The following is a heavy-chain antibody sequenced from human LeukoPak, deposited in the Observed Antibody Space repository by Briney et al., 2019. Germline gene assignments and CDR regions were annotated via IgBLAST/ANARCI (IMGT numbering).Heavy chain of an antibody. V-gene: IGHV3-7*01. CDR2: IKQDGSEK. CDR1: GFTFSSYW. D-gene: IGHD3-16*01. J-gene: IGHJ4*02. Sequence: PGGSLRLSCAASGFTFSSYWMSWVRQAPGKGLEWVASIKQDGSEKYYVDSVKGRFTISRDNAKNSLYLQMNSLRAEDTAVYYCAKVGGGYIVDYWGQGTLVTVSS. CDR3: AKVGGGYIVDY.